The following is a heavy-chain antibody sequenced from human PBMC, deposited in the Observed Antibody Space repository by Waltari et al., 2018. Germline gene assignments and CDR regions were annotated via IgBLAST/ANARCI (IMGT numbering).Heavy chain of an antibody. CDR2: ISYDGSNK. J-gene: IGHJ3*02. V-gene: IGHV3-30-3*01. Sequence: QVQLVESGGGVVQPGRSLRLSCAASGFTFSSYAMHWVRQAPGKGLEWVAVISYDGSNKYYADSVKGRFTISRDNSKNTRYLQMNSLRAEDTAVYYCARDNGQFGAFDIWGQGTMVTVSS. D-gene: IGHD3-16*01. CDR1: GFTFSSYA. CDR3: ARDNGQFGAFDI.